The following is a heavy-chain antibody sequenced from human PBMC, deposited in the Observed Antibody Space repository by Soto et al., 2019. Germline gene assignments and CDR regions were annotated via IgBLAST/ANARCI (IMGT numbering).Heavy chain of an antibody. V-gene: IGHV4-34*01. J-gene: IGHJ6*02. CDR2: INHSGST. CDR3: ARARGGSGYYYYGMDV. Sequence: SETLSLTCAVYGGSFSGYYWSWIRQPPGKGLERIGEINHSGSTNYNPSLKSRVTISLDTSKNQFSLKLSSVTAADTAVYYCARARGGSGYYYYGMDVWGQGTTVIVSS. CDR1: GGSFSGYY. D-gene: IGHD3-3*01.